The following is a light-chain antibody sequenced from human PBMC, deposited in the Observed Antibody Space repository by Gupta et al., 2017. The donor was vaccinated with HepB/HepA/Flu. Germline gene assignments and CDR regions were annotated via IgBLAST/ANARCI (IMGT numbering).Light chain of an antibody. CDR3: AAWDDSLNGVV. Sequence: QSVVTQPPSASGTPGQRVTISCSGSSSNIGTTTVNWYQQLPGTVPKLLAYGNNQRPSGVPDRFSGSKSGTSASLAISGLQSEDEADYYCAAWDDSLNGVVFGGGTKLTVL. V-gene: IGLV1-44*01. CDR1: SSNIGTTT. CDR2: GNN. J-gene: IGLJ2*01.